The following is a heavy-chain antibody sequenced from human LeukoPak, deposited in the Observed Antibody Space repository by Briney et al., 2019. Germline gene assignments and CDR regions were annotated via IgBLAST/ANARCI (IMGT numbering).Heavy chain of an antibody. Sequence: GGSLRLSCAASGFTFSSYSMNWVRQAPGKGLEWVSSISSSSSYIHYADSVKGRFTISRDNAKNSLYLQMNSLRAEDTAVYYCARADPNYYDSSGYKFDYWGQGTLVTVSS. CDR3: ARADPNYYDSSGYKFDY. CDR1: GFTFSSYS. CDR2: ISSSSSYI. J-gene: IGHJ4*02. D-gene: IGHD3-22*01. V-gene: IGHV3-21*01.